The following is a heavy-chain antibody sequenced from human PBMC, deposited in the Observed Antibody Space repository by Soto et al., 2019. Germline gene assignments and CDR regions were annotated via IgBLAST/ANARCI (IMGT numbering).Heavy chain of an antibody. Sequence: QVQLVESGGGVVQPGRSLRLSCAASGFTFSSYAMHWVRQAPGKGLEWVAVISYDGSNKYYADSVKGRFTISRDNSKNTLYLQMNSLRAEDTAVYYCARVPLELEPSYDYWGQGTLVNVSS. CDR3: ARVPLELEPSYDY. CDR1: GFTFSSYA. J-gene: IGHJ4*02. CDR2: ISYDGSNK. V-gene: IGHV3-30-3*01. D-gene: IGHD1-1*01.